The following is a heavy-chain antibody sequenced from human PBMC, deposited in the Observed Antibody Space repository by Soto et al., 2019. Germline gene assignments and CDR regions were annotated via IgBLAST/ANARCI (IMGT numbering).Heavy chain of an antibody. CDR2: ISHLEST. J-gene: IGHJ4*02. V-gene: IGHV4-30-2*01. CDR3: ARGGGYAPFDY. D-gene: IGHD5-12*01. Sequence: TLSLTCTLSGASITYGGYSWSWIRQPPGKDLEWLGYISHLESTFYNPSFQSRLTLSIDRSMNQFSLKLASMTAADTAVYYCARGGGYAPFDYWGQGXLVTVYS. CDR1: GASITYGGYS.